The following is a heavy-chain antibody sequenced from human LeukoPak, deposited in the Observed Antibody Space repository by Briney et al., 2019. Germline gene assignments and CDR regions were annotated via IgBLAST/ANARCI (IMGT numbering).Heavy chain of an antibody. CDR2: ISSSSSTI. Sequence: PGGSLRLSCAASGFTFSEDCMNWVRQAPGKGLEWVSYISSSSSTIYYADSVKGRFTISRDNAKNSLYLQMNSLRAEDTAVYYCAKDSYSKGDFWGQGVLVTVSS. CDR3: AKDSYSKGDF. D-gene: IGHD6-13*01. CDR1: GFTFSEDC. J-gene: IGHJ4*02. V-gene: IGHV3-48*01.